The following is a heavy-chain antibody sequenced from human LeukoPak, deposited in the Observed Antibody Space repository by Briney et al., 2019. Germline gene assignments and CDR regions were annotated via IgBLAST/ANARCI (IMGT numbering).Heavy chain of an antibody. CDR2: IIPIFGTA. Sequence: SVKVSCKASGGTFSSYAISWVRQAPGQGPEWMGGIIPIFGTANYAQKFQGRVTITADESTSTAYMELSSLRAEDTAVYYCAKDGCSSTSCYLLDYWGQGTLVTVSS. D-gene: IGHD2-2*01. V-gene: IGHV1-69*13. CDR3: AKDGCSSTSCYLLDY. J-gene: IGHJ4*02. CDR1: GGTFSSYA.